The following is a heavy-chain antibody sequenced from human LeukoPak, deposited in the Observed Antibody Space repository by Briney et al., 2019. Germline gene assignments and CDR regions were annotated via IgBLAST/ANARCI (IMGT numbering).Heavy chain of an antibody. CDR2: LRDDGVNK. Sequence: GGSLRLSCAASGFSLSDSDMHWVRQVPGKGLEWVALLRDDGVNKYYADSVKDRFTISRDNSKNTLYLQMNSLRAEDTAVYYCARARAAAGPFDYWGQGTLVTVSS. V-gene: IGHV3-30*02. J-gene: IGHJ4*02. CDR1: GFSLSDSD. D-gene: IGHD6-13*01. CDR3: ARARAAAGPFDY.